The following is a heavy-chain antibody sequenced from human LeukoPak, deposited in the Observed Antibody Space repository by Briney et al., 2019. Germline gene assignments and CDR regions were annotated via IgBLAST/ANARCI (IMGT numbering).Heavy chain of an antibody. J-gene: IGHJ4*02. CDR2: IPYDGSNE. CDR3: AKGGADIAVLPAAIPFDY. CDR1: GFTFSSYG. D-gene: IGHD2-2*02. V-gene: IGHV3-30*02. Sequence: PGGSLRLSCAASGFTFSSYGMHWVRQAPGKGVEWVAFIPYDGSNEYYADSVKGRFTISRDNSKNTLYLQMNSLRAEDTAVYYCAKGGADIAVLPAAIPFDYWGQGTLVTVSS.